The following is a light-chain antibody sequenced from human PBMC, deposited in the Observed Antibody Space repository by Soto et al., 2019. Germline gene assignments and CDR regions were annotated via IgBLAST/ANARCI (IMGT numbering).Light chain of an antibody. Sequence: EIQMTQSPSTLSASVGDRVTITCRASQTIYSWLAWYQQKPGKAPKLLIYNASSLDSRVPSRFSGSGSGTEFTLTISSLQPDHFATYYCQQYNRYWTFGQGTKVEIK. CDR2: NAS. CDR1: QTIYSW. CDR3: QQYNRYWT. J-gene: IGKJ1*01. V-gene: IGKV1-5*03.